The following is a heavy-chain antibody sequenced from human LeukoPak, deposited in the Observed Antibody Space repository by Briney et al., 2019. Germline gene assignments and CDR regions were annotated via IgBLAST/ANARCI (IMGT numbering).Heavy chain of an antibody. J-gene: IGHJ6*03. V-gene: IGHV1-69*13. D-gene: IGHD4-17*01. CDR3: ARDYGDYIWYYMDV. CDR1: GGTFSSYA. CDR2: IIPIFDTP. Sequence: SVKVSCKASGGTFSSYAISWVRQAPGQGLGWMGGIIPIFDTPDYAQKFQGRVTITADESTSTAYMELRSLTSEDTAVYYCARDYGDYIWYYMDVWGKGTTVTISS.